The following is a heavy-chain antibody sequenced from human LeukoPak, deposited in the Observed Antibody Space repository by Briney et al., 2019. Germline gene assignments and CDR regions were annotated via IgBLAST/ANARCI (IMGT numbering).Heavy chain of an antibody. J-gene: IGHJ4*02. CDR1: GGSFSSTNW. Sequence: PSETLSLTCGVSGGSFSSTNWWIWVRQPPGKGLEWIGEIYHSGDTNYNPSLNSRVTISVDKSKSQFSLSLRSVTAADTAVYYCAMRRGFHCSSSSCYGGFDFDYWGQGALITVSS. D-gene: IGHD2-2*01. CDR3: AMRRGFHCSSSSCYGGFDFDY. V-gene: IGHV4-4*02. CDR2: IYHSGDT.